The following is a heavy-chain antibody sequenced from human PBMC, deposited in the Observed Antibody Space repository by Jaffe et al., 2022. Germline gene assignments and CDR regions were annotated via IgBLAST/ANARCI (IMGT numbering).Heavy chain of an antibody. CDR2: IIPIFGTA. Sequence: QVQLVQSGAEVKKPGSSVKVSCKASGGTFSSYAISWVRQAPGQGLEWMGGIIPIFGTANYAQKFQGRVTITADESTSTAYMELSSLRSEDTAVYYCAGELYGSGSYTFNWFDPWGQGTLVTVSS. V-gene: IGHV1-69*01. J-gene: IGHJ5*02. CDR1: GGTFSSYA. CDR3: AGELYGSGSYTFNWFDP. D-gene: IGHD3-10*01.